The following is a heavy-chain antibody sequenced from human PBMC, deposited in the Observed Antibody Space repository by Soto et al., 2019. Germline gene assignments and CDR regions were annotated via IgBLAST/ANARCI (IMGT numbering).Heavy chain of an antibody. CDR1: GFTFSSYW. V-gene: IGHV3-7*03. Sequence: EVQLVESGGGLVQPGGSLRLSCAASGFTFSSYWMSWVRQAPGKGLEWVANIKQDGSEKYYVDSVKGRFTISRDNPKNSLYLQMNSLRAEDTAVYYCARDRYDFWSGSYYYYGMDVWGQGTTVTVSS. J-gene: IGHJ6*02. CDR2: IKQDGSEK. D-gene: IGHD3-3*01. CDR3: ARDRYDFWSGSYYYYGMDV.